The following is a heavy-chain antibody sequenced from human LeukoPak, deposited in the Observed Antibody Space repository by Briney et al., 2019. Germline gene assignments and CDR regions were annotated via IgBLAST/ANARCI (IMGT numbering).Heavy chain of an antibody. CDR2: VSSLGHTI. V-gene: IGHV3-11*01. D-gene: IGHD6-13*01. Sequence: GGSLRLSCAASGFTFSDYYMSWIRQTPGKGLESVSYVSSLGHTIYYADSVKGRFTISRDDARNSLYLQMNSLRAEDTAVYYCAKDTHSSSWQPPKYFQHWGQGTLVTVSS. CDR3: AKDTHSSSWQPPKYFQH. CDR1: GFTFSDYY. J-gene: IGHJ1*01.